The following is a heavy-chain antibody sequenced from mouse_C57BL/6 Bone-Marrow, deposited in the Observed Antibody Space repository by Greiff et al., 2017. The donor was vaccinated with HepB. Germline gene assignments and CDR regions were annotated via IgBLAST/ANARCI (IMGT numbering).Heavy chain of an antibody. Sequence: QVQLQQSGAELARPGASVKLSCKASGYTFTSYGISWVKQRTGQGLEWIGEIYPRSGNTYYNEKFKGKATLTADKSSSTAYMELRSLTSEDSAVYYWSREGITAVVPYAMDYWGQGTSVTVSS. CDR2: IYPRSGNT. J-gene: IGHJ4*01. CDR3: SREGITAVVPYAMDY. V-gene: IGHV1-81*01. CDR1: GYTFTSYG. D-gene: IGHD1-1*01.